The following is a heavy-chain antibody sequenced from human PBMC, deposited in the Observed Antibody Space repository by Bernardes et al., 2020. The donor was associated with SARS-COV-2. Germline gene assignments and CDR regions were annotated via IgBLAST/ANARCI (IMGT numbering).Heavy chain of an antibody. CDR1: GLIFDESD. D-gene: IGHD6-19*01. CDR3: RAGTEY. V-gene: IGHV3-49*04. CDR2: IREKGDGGTT. Sequence: GSLSLSCPASGLIFDESDMSWVRPAPGKGLEWVGVIREKGDGGTTEYGASVRGRFTISRDDSKSMAYLQMSSLEVEDTAVYYCRAGTEYWGQGTLVTVSS. J-gene: IGHJ4*02.